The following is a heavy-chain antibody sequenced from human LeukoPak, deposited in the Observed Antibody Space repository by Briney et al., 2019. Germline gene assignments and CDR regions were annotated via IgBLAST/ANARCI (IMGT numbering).Heavy chain of an antibody. CDR3: ARPDYGDSAPDAFDI. J-gene: IGHJ3*02. CDR1: GCTFTSYY. Sequence: ASVKVSCKASGCTFTSYYMHWVRQAPGQGLEWMGWINPNSGGTNYAQKFQGRVTMTRDTSISTAYMELSRLRSDDTAVYYCARPDYGDSAPDAFDIWGQGTMVTVSS. V-gene: IGHV1-2*02. CDR2: INPNSGGT. D-gene: IGHD4-17*01.